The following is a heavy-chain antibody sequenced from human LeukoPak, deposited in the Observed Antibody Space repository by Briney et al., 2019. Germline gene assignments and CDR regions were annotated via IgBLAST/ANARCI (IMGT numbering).Heavy chain of an antibody. D-gene: IGHD3-22*01. V-gene: IGHV3-23*01. CDR3: AKVDSSGYYEIFDY. Sequence: PGGSLRLSCAASGFTFSSYAMSWVRQAPGKGLEWVSAMGGSGGSTYYADSVKGRFTISRDNSKNTLYLQMNSLRAEDTAVYYCAKVDSSGYYEIFDYWGQGTLVTVSS. J-gene: IGHJ4*02. CDR2: MGGSGGST. CDR1: GFTFSSYA.